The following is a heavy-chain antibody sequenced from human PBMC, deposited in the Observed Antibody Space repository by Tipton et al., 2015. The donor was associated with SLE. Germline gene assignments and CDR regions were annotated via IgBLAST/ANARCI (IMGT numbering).Heavy chain of an antibody. J-gene: IGHJ4*02. V-gene: IGHV4-59*11. D-gene: IGHD3-22*01. CDR2: IYYSGST. CDR3: ARESKGMIVADAFDY. Sequence: TLSLTCTVSGGSISSHYWSWIRQPPGKGLEWIGYIYYSGSTNYNPSLKSRVTISVDTSKNQFSLKLSSVTAADTAVYYCARESKGMIVADAFDYWGQGTLVTVSS. CDR1: GGSISSHY.